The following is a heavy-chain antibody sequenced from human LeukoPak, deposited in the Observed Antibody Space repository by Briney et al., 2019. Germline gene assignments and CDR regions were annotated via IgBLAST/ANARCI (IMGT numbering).Heavy chain of an antibody. Sequence: GGSLRLSCAASGFTFSSYSMNWVRQAPGKGLEWVSYISSSGSTIYYADSVKGRFTISRDNAKNSLYLQMNSLRAEDTAVYYCARSSGWYTGFDFWGQGTLVTVSS. CDR3: ARSSGWYTGFDF. V-gene: IGHV3-48*04. CDR1: GFTFSSYS. D-gene: IGHD6-19*01. J-gene: IGHJ4*02. CDR2: ISSSGSTI.